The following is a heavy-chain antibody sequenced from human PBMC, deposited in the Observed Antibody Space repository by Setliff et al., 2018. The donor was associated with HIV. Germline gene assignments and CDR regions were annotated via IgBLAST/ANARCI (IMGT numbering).Heavy chain of an antibody. CDR1: GYTFTNYA. CDR2: ITAGNGNT. Sequence: GASVKVSCKASGYTFTNYAMHWVRQAPGQRLEWMGWITAGNGNTEYSQKFQGRVTITRDTSASTVYMELSSLRSEDTAVYYCTRDRYYNFWSGFFHWGQGTLVTVSS. D-gene: IGHD3-3*01. J-gene: IGHJ4*02. CDR3: TRDRYYNFWSGFFH. V-gene: IGHV1-3*01.